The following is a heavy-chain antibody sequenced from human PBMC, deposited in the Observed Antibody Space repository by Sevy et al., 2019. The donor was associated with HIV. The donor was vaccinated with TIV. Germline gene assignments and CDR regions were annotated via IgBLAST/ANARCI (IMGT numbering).Heavy chain of an antibody. V-gene: IGHV3-7*01. CDR2: IKQDGSEK. Sequence: GGSLRLSCAGSGFTFSTYRMSWVRQAPGKGLEWVANIKQDGSEKYYVDSVKGRFTISRDNSKNSLFLQMNSLRADDSAVYYCALERLSSAVAEYFHNWGQGTLVTVSS. CDR3: ALERLSSAVAEYFHN. D-gene: IGHD1-1*01. CDR1: GFTFSTYR. J-gene: IGHJ1*01.